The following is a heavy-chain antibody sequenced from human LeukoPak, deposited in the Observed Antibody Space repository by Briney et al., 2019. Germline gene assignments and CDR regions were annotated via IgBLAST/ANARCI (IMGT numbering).Heavy chain of an antibody. CDR3: AAAGGASYYYYGMDV. D-gene: IGHD6-13*01. Sequence: SQTLSLTCTVSGGPISSGSYHWSWIRQPAGKGLEWIGRIYTSGSTNYNPSLKSRVTISVDTSKNQFSLKLSSVTAADTAVYYCAAAGGASYYYYGMDVWGQGTTVTVSS. CDR1: GGPISSGSYH. CDR2: IYTSGST. J-gene: IGHJ6*02. V-gene: IGHV4-61*02.